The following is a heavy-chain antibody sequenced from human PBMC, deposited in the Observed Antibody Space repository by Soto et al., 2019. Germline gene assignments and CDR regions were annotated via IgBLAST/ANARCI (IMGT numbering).Heavy chain of an antibody. J-gene: IGHJ4*02. CDR2: ISGSGGST. D-gene: IGHD3-10*01. V-gene: IGHV3-23*01. CDR3: SKSEGPMVRGVIIRGFDY. Sequence: EVQLLESGGGLVQPGGSLRLYCAASGFTFSSYAMSWVRQAPGKGLEWVSAISGSGGSTYYADSVKGRFTISRDNTKNTLYLKMNSLRAEDKAVYYCSKSEGPMVRGVIIRGFDYWGQGTLVTVSS. CDR1: GFTFSSYA.